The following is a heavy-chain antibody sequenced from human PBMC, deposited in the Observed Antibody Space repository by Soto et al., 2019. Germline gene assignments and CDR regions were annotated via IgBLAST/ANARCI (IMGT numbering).Heavy chain of an antibody. V-gene: IGHV3-33*01. J-gene: IGHJ6*02. D-gene: IGHD3-9*01. CDR1: GFTFSSYG. Sequence: PGGSLRLSCAASGFTFSSYGMHWVRQAPGKGLEWVAVIWYDGSNKYYADSVKGRFTISRDNFKNTLYLQMNSLRAEDTAVYYCARAYYDILTGYYQETRPDYYYYGMDVWGQGTTVTVSS. CDR3: ARAYYDILTGYYQETRPDYYYYGMDV. CDR2: IWYDGSNK.